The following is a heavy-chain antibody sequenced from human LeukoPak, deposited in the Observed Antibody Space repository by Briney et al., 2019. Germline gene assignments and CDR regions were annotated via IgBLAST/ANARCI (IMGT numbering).Heavy chain of an antibody. D-gene: IGHD3-3*01. J-gene: IGHJ5*02. V-gene: IGHV4-39*01. CDR2: IYYSGST. CDR1: GGSISSSSYY. Sequence: PSETLSLTCTVSGGSISSSSYYWGWIRQPPGTGLEWIGSIYYSGSTYYNPSLKSRVTISVDTSKNQFSLKLSSVTAADTAVYYCARLRAYDFWSAPWGQGTLVTVSS. CDR3: ARLRAYDFWSAP.